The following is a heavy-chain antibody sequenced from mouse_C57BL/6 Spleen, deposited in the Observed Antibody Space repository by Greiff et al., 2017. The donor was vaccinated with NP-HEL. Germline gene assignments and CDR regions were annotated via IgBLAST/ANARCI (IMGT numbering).Heavy chain of an antibody. Sequence: VQLQQSGPELVKPGASVKISCKASGYSFTGYYMNWVKQSPEKSLEWIGEINPSTGGTTYNQKFKAKATLTVDKSSSTAYMQLKSLTSEDSAVYYCARHLYYDYDGFDYWGQGTTLTVSS. CDR3: ARHLYYDYDGFDY. D-gene: IGHD2-4*01. V-gene: IGHV1-42*01. CDR2: INPSTGGT. CDR1: GYSFTGYY. J-gene: IGHJ2*01.